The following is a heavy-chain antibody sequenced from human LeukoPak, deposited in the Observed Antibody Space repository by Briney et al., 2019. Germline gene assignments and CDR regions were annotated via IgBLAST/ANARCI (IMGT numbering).Heavy chain of an antibody. CDR2: VKQDGSEK. CDR3: ARDKRDFYYYYMDV. D-gene: IGHD3-3*01. V-gene: IGHV3-7*01. J-gene: IGHJ6*03. Sequence: PGGSPRLSCAASGFTFSSYWMSWVRQAPGKGLEWVANVKQDGSEKYYVDSVKGRFTISRDNAKNSLYLQMNSLRAEDTAVYYCARDKRDFYYYYMDVWGKGTTVTVSS. CDR1: GFTFSSYW.